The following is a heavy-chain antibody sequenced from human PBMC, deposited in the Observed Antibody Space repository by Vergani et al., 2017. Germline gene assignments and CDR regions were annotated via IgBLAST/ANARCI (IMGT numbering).Heavy chain of an antibody. D-gene: IGHD3-10*01. Sequence: QLQLQESGPGLVKPSETLSLTCTVSGGSISSSSYYWGWIRQPPGKGLEWIGSIYTSGSTNYNPSLKSRVTISVDTSKNQFSLKLSSVTAADTAVYYCASGGITMVRGVMDVWGQGTTVTVSS. CDR2: IYTSGST. CDR3: ASGGITMVRGVMDV. J-gene: IGHJ6*02. V-gene: IGHV4-39*07. CDR1: GGSISSSSYY.